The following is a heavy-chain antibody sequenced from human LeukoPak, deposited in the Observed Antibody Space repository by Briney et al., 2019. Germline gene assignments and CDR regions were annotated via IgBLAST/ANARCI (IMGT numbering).Heavy chain of an antibody. D-gene: IGHD2-15*01. CDR3: AKDQEDRGYPSSFDF. CDR1: GFTFSSYA. V-gene: IGHV3-23*01. CDR2: MSGSGGTT. J-gene: IGHJ4*02. Sequence: GGSLRLSCAASGFTFSSYAMSWVRQAPGGGLEWVSAMSGSGGTTFYGDSVKGRFTISRDNSKNTLYLQMNSLRVDDTAVYFCAKDQEDRGYPSSFDFWGQGTLVTVSS.